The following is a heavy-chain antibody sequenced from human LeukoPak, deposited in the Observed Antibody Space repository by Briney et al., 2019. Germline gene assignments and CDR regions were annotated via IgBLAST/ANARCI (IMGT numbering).Heavy chain of an antibody. CDR2: IYPGDSDT. Sequence: GEPLKISCKDSGYSFTSYWIGWVRQMPGKGLEWMGIIYPGDSDTRYSPSFQGQVTISADKSINTAYLQWSSLKASDTAIYYCARGQYDVLTRSYYFNYWGQGILVTVSS. CDR1: GYSFTSYW. CDR3: ARGQYDVLTRSYYFNY. D-gene: IGHD3-9*01. V-gene: IGHV5-51*01. J-gene: IGHJ4*02.